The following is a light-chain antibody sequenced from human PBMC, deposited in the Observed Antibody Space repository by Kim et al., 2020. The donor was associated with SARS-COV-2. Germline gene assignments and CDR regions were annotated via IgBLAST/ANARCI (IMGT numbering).Light chain of an antibody. CDR3: QQLNSYPRT. CDR1: QGISSY. Sequence: DIQLTQSPSFLSASVGDRVTITCRASQGISSYLAWYQQKPGKAPNLLIYAASTLQSGVPSRFSGRGSGTEFTLTISSLQPEDFATYYCQQLNSYPRTFGGGTKVEI. V-gene: IGKV1-9*01. J-gene: IGKJ4*01. CDR2: AAS.